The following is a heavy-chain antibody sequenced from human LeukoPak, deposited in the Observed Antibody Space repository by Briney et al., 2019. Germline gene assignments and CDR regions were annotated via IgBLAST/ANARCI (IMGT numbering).Heavy chain of an antibody. V-gene: IGHV1-24*01. CDR3: ATDPPAMDDNAFDI. D-gene: IGHD2-2*01. CDR1: GYTFTGYY. J-gene: IGHJ3*02. Sequence: ASVKVSCKASGYTFTGYYMHWVRQAPGKGLEWMGGFDPEDGETIYAQKFQGRVTMTEDTSTDTAYMELSSLRSEDTAVYYCATDPPAMDDNAFDIWGQGTMVTVSS. CDR2: FDPEDGET.